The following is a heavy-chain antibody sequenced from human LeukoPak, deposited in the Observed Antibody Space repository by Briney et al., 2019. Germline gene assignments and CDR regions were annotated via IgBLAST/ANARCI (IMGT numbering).Heavy chain of an antibody. CDR1: GFTFSDYY. J-gene: IGHJ4*02. D-gene: IGHD5-18*01. CDR2: ISYDGSNK. V-gene: IGHV3-30-3*01. CDR3: ARTAMALTYYFDY. Sequence: PGGSLRLSCAASGFTFSDYYMSWIRQAPGKGLEWVAVISYDGSNKYYADSVKGRFTISRDNSKNTLYLQMNSLRAEDTAVYYCARTAMALTYYFDYWGQGTLVTVSS.